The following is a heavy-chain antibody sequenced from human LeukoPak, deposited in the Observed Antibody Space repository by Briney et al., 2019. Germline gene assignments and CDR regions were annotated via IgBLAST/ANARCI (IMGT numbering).Heavy chain of an antibody. V-gene: IGHV4-59*11. CDR2: IYYSGST. CDR3: ARTSYGDYVYYYYYMDV. D-gene: IGHD4-17*01. J-gene: IGHJ6*03. CDR1: GGSISSHY. Sequence: SSETLSLTCTVSGGSISSHYWSWIRQPPGEGLEWIGYIYYSGSTNYNPSLKSRVTISVDTSKNQFSLKLSSVTAADTAVYYCARTSYGDYVYYYYYMDVWGKGTTVTVSS.